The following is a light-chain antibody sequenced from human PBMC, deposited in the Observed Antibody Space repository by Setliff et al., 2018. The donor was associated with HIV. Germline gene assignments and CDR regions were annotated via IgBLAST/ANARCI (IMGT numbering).Light chain of an antibody. CDR3: SSFTSSSTDV. CDR1: TSDIGAFNS. J-gene: IGLJ1*01. V-gene: IGLV2-14*03. Sequence: QSALTQPAAVSGSPGQSITISCSGTTSDIGAFNSVSWYQQHPGKAPKHMIYDVDNRPSEISDRFSGSKSGTAASLTISGLQAEDEADYYCSSFTSSSTDVFGTGTKVTVL. CDR2: DVD.